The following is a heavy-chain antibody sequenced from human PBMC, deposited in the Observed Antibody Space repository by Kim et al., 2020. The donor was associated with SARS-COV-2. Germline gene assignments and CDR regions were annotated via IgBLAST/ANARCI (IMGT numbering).Heavy chain of an antibody. D-gene: IGHD2-15*01. Sequence: SETLSLTCTVSGGSISSSSYYWGWIRQPPGKGLEWIGSIYYSGSTYYNPSLKSRVTISVDTSKNQFSLKLSSVTAADTAVYYCARKGMKDIVVVVAATRSGNWFDPCGQGTLVTVSS. CDR2: IYYSGST. V-gene: IGHV4-39*01. J-gene: IGHJ5*02. CDR3: ARKGMKDIVVVVAATRSGNWFDP. CDR1: GGSISSSSYY.